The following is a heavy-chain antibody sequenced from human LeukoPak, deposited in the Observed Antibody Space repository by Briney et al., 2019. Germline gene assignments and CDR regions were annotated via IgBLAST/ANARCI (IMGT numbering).Heavy chain of an antibody. CDR3: ARVSGLWFGAYYYYYMDV. D-gene: IGHD3-10*01. V-gene: IGHV3-48*03. CDR2: ISSSGSTI. J-gene: IGHJ6*03. CDR1: GFTFSSYE. Sequence: PGGSLRLSCAASGFTFSSYEMNWVRQAPGKGLEWVSYISSSGSTIYYADSVKGRFTISRDNAKNSLYLQMNSLRAEDTAVYYCARVSGLWFGAYYYYYMDVWGKGTTVTISS.